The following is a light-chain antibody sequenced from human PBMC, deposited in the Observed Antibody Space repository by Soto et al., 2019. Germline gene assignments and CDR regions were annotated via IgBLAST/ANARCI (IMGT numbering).Light chain of an antibody. CDR2: EDS. Sequence: QSALTQPASVSGSPGQSFTISCTGTSSDVGNYKLVSWYQQHPGKAPKPMIYEDSKRPSGVSTRFSGFKSGNTASLTISGLQAEDEADYHCCSYAGNNTYIFGTGTKLTVL. CDR1: SSDVGNYKL. CDR3: CSYAGNNTYI. V-gene: IGLV2-23*01. J-gene: IGLJ1*01.